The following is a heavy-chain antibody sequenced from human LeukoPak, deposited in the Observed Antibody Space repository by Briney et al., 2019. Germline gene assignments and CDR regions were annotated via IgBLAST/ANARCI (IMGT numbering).Heavy chain of an antibody. CDR1: GFSLQNYA. CDR2: VSCDNGHI. J-gene: IGHJ4*02. D-gene: IGHD1-26*01. Sequence: GRSLRLSCAASGFSLQNYAMHWVRQAPGGGLEWVSSVSCDNGHIAYADSVKGRFSISRDNAKNSLYLKLSSLRPEDTALYYCARGPGWALHKRYFDSWGQGALVIVSS. V-gene: IGHV3-9*01. CDR3: ARGPGWALHKRYFDS.